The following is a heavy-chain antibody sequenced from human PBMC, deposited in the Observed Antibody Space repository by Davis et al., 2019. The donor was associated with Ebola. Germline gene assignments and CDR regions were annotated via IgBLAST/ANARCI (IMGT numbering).Heavy chain of an antibody. CDR1: GYTFSSYV. V-gene: IGHV1-18*01. D-gene: IGHD1-1*01. Sequence: ASVPVSCKASGYTFSSYVLCWLRQAPGQGLEWMGWIHPHNGNTNYAQNVQGRVTMTTDTSTSTAYMEVGSLKSDDTAVYYCARAQFPTTSDHWGQGTLVTVSS. CDR3: ARAQFPTTSDH. J-gene: IGHJ4*02. CDR2: IHPHNGNT.